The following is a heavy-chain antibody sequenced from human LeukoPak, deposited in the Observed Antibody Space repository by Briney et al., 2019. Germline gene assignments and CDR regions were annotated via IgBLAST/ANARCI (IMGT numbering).Heavy chain of an antibody. Sequence: GGSLRLSCAASGFTFSSYSMNWVRQAPGKGLEWVSYISSSGSTIYYADSVKGRFTISRDNAKNSLYLQMNSLRAEDTAVYYCARVYYDSSGYYSSYYFDYWGQGTLVTVSS. D-gene: IGHD3-22*01. CDR3: ARVYYDSSGYYSSYYFDY. CDR2: ISSSGSTI. CDR1: GFTFSSYS. J-gene: IGHJ4*02. V-gene: IGHV3-48*04.